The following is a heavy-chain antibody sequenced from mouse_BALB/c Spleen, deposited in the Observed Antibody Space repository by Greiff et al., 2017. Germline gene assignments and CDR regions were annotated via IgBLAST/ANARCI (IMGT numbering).Heavy chain of an antibody. CDR1: GFSLTGYG. CDR3: SREDTTAPYAMDY. CDR2: IWGDGST. J-gene: IGHJ4*01. V-gene: IGHV2-6-7*01. D-gene: IGHD1-2*01. Sequence: VKLMESGPGLVAPSQSLSITCTVSGFSLTGYGVNWVRQPPGKGLEWLGMIWGDGSTDYNSALKSRLSISKDNSKSQVFLQMNSLQTDDTARYYCSREDTTAPYAMDYWGQGTSVTVSS.